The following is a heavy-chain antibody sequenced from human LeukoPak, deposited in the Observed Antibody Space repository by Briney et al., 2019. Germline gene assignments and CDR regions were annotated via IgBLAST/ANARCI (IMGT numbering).Heavy chain of an antibody. D-gene: IGHD4-23*01. J-gene: IGHJ3*02. CDR1: GLIFSDHY. CDR2: TRNKVNSYTT. V-gene: IGHV3-72*01. Sequence: GGSLRLSCAASGLIFSDHYMDRVRQAPGKGLEWGGRTRNKVNSYTTEYAASVKGRFTISRDDSKNSVNLQMNSLKTEDTAVYYCVKGMNTVAFYSFDIWGQGTVVTVSS. CDR3: VKGMNTVAFYSFDI.